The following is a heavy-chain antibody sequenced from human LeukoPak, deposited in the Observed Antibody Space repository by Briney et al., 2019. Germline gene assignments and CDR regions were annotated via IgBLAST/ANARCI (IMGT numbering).Heavy chain of an antibody. V-gene: IGHV4-34*01. J-gene: IGHJ6*02. CDR2: INHSGST. D-gene: IGHD2-2*01. CDR1: GGSFSGYY. Sequence: SETLSLTCAVYGGSFSGYYWSWIRQPPGRGLEWIGEINHSGSTNYNPSLKSRVTISVDTSKNQFSLKLSSVTAADTAVYYCARQRVYCSSTSCYLGSGMDVWGQGTTVTVSS. CDR3: ARQRVYCSSTSCYLGSGMDV.